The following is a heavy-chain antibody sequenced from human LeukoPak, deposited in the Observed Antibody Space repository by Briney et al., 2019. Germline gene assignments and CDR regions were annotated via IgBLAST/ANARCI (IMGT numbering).Heavy chain of an antibody. D-gene: IGHD1-26*01. CDR2: ISYDGSNK. V-gene: IGHV3-30-3*01. Sequence: GGSLRLSCAASGFTFSSYAMHWVRQAPGKGLEWVAVISYDGSNKYYADSVKGRFTISRDNSKNTLYLQMNSLRAEDTAVYYCARANSGSYPDYWGQGTLVTVSS. CDR3: ARANSGSYPDY. J-gene: IGHJ4*02. CDR1: GFTFSSYA.